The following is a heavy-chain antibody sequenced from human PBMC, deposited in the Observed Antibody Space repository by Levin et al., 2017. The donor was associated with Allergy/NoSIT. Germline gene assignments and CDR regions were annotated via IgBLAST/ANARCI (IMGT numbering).Heavy chain of an antibody. Sequence: QPGGSLRLSCAASGFTFSSYGMHWVRQAPGKGLEWVAVIWYDGSNKYYADSVKGRFTISRDNSKNTLYLQMNSLRAEDTAVYYCARDRRFLKTYYYYYMDVWGKGTTVTVSS. D-gene: IGHD3-3*01. CDR1: GFTFSSYG. V-gene: IGHV3-33*01. CDR3: ARDRRFLKTYYYYYMDV. J-gene: IGHJ6*03. CDR2: IWYDGSNK.